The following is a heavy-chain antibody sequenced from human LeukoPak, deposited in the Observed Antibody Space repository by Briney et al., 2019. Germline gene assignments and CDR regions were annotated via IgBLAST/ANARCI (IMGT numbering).Heavy chain of an antibody. CDR2: ISYDGSNR. J-gene: IGHJ4*02. D-gene: IGHD5-24*01. CDR1: GFTFSSYG. CDR3: APEGDGYILFDY. Sequence: GGSLRLSCAAPGFTFSSYGMHWVRQAPGQGVEWVGVISYDGSNRYYADSVKGRFTISRDNSKNTLNLQMNSLRVEDTAVYYCAPEGDGYILFDYWGEGTLVTVSS. V-gene: IGHV3-30*03.